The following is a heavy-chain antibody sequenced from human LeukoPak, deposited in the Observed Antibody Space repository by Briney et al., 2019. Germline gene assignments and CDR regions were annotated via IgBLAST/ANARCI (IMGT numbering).Heavy chain of an antibody. J-gene: IGHJ4*02. Sequence: MHXVRQAPGQGLEWMGWINPNSGGTNYAQKFQGRVTMTRDTSISTAYMELSRLRSDDTAVYYCARGTRSEDSSGYYLDWGQGTLVTVSS. CDR2: INPNSGGT. V-gene: IGHV1-2*02. CDR3: ARGTRSEDSSGYYLD. D-gene: IGHD3-22*01.